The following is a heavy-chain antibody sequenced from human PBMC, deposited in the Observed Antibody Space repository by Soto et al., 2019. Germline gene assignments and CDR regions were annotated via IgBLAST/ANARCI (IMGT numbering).Heavy chain of an antibody. V-gene: IGHV5-51*01. CDR2: IYPGDSDT. CDR1: GYSFTTYW. CDR3: AKVSSSWYAGFFDL. Sequence: GESMKISCKGSGYSFTTYWIGWVRQVPGKGLEWMGIIYPGDSDTRYSPSFQGQVTISADKSMNTLYLQMNTLRVEDTAVYYCAKVSSSWYAGFFDLWGQGTLVTVSS. D-gene: IGHD6-13*01. J-gene: IGHJ4*02.